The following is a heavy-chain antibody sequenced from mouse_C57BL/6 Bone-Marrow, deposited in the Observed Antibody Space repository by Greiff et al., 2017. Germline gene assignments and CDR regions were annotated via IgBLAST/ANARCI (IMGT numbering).Heavy chain of an antibody. CDR2: INPSTGDT. J-gene: IGHJ1*03. V-gene: IGHV1-42*01. CDR3: AIRWSPYWYFDV. D-gene: IGHD1-1*02. CDR1: GYSFTGYY. Sequence: EVQLQQSGPELVRPGASVKISCKASGYSFTGYYMNWVKQSPEKSLEWIGEINPSTGDTTYNQKFKAKATLTVDKSSSTAYMQLKSLTSQDSAVYYCAIRWSPYWYFDVWGRGTTVTVSS.